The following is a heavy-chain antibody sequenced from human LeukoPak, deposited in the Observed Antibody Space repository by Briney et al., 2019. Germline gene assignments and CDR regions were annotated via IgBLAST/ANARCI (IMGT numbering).Heavy chain of an antibody. V-gene: IGHV3-23*01. D-gene: IGHD5-18*01. CDR1: GFTFSSYA. CDR3: AKSPRAMVTRYYYYYMDV. CDR2: ISGSGGST. Sequence: PGGSLRLSCAASGFTFSSYAMSWVRQAPGKGLEWVSAISGSGGSTYYADSVKGRFTISRDNSKNTLYLQMNSLRAEDTAVYYCAKSPRAMVTRYYYYYMDVWGKGTTVTVSS. J-gene: IGHJ6*03.